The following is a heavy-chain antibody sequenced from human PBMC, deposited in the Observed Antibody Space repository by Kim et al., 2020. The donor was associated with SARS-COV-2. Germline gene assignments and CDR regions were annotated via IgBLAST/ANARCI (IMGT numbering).Heavy chain of an antibody. J-gene: IGHJ5*02. CDR3: AREGAVIAARLRWFDP. V-gene: IGHV1-2*06. D-gene: IGHD6-6*01. Sequence: ASVKVSCKASGYTFTGYYMHWVRQAPGQGLEWMGRINPNSGGTNYAQKFQGRVTMTRDTSISTAYMELSRLRSDDTAVYYCAREGAVIAARLRWFDPWGQGTLVTVSS. CDR1: GYTFTGYY. CDR2: INPNSGGT.